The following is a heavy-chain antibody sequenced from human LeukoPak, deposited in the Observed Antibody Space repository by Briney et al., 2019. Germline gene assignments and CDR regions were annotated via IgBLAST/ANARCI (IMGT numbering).Heavy chain of an antibody. V-gene: IGHV1-46*01. J-gene: IGHJ5*02. Sequence: GASVKVSCKASGYTFTSYYMHWVRQAPGQGLEWMGIINPSGGSTSYAQKFQGRVTMTRDTSTSTVYMELSSLRSEDTAVYYCARGPRITMIVVVPLCNWFDPWGQGTLVTVSS. CDR3: ARGPRITMIVVVPLCNWFDP. D-gene: IGHD3-22*01. CDR1: GYTFTSYY. CDR2: INPSGGST.